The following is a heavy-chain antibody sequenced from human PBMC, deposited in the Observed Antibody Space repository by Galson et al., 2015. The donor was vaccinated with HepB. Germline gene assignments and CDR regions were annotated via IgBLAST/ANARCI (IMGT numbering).Heavy chain of an antibody. CDR2: ISDSGSTT. Sequence: SLRLSCAASGFTFSNYAMSWVRQAPGKGLERVSLISDSGSTTSHAESVEGRFTISRDNSKSTLYLQMNSLRAEDTAVYYCAKTYDSSGYYYLQAFDMWGQGTLVTVSS. J-gene: IGHJ3*02. D-gene: IGHD3-22*01. CDR3: AKTYDSSGYYYLQAFDM. V-gene: IGHV3-23*01. CDR1: GFTFSNYA.